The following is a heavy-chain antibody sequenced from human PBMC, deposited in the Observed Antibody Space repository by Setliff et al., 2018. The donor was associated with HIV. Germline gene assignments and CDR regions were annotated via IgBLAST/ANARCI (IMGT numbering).Heavy chain of an antibody. J-gene: IGHJ3*02. Sequence: ASVKVSCKASGGIFSSYAISWVRQAPGQGLEWMGWISAYNGNTNYAQTLQGRVTMTTDTSTSTAYMELRSLRSDDTAVYYCAREYYDFWSGYSDAFHIWGQGTMVTVSS. V-gene: IGHV1-18*01. D-gene: IGHD3-3*01. CDR3: AREYYDFWSGYSDAFHI. CDR1: GGIFSSYA. CDR2: ISAYNGNT.